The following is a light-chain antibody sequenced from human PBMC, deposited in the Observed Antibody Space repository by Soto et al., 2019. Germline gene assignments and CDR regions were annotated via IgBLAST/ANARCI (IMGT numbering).Light chain of an antibody. CDR2: ATS. J-gene: IGKJ4*02. V-gene: IGKV3-15*01. Sequence: EIVLTQSPATLSVSPGDRATISCRASQSVGNNFAWYQQKPGKAPRLLIFATSTRDTGVPARFSGSGSGTEFTLTISSRQYEDFSVYYCQQYGDWPLTFGGGAKVEIE. CDR1: QSVGNN. CDR3: QQYGDWPLT.